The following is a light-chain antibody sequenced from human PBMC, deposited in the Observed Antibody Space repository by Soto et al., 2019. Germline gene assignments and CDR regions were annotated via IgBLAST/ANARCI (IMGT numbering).Light chain of an antibody. CDR1: QSVTTNY. CDR2: GAS. CDR3: QQYGSPPLT. V-gene: IGKV3-20*01. J-gene: IGKJ4*01. Sequence: IVLTQSPVTLSLSPGERATLSCRASQSVTTNYLAWYQKKPGQAPRLLISGASIRATGIPDRFSGSGAETDFSLTISRLAPEDFAVYYWQQYGSPPLTFGGGTKVEI.